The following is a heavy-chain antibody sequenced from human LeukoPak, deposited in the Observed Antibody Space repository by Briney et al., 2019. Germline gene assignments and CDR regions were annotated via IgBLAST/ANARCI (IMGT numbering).Heavy chain of an antibody. CDR1: GFTFSTYA. D-gene: IGHD5-12*01. CDR3: ARDIRGGPVATIMDY. V-gene: IGHV3-48*03. CDR2: ISSSGATI. Sequence: PGGSLRLSCTASGFTFSTYAIHWLRQAPGKGLDWVSYISSSGATIYYADSVKGRFTISRDNAKSSLYLQLNSLRAEDTAVYYCARDIRGGPVATIMDYCGQGTLVTVSS. J-gene: IGHJ4*02.